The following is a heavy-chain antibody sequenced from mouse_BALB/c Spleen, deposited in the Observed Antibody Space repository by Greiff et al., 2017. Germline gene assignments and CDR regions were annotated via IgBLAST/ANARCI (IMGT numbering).Heavy chain of an antibody. Sequence: QVQLKQSGPELVKPGASVKMSCKASGYTFTSYYIHWVKQRPGQGLEWIGWIYPGDGSTKYNEKFKGKTTLTADKSSSTAYMLLSSLTSEDSAIYFCARSTMITTRFAYWGQGTLVTVSA. D-gene: IGHD2-4*01. CDR1: GYTFTSYY. CDR2: IYPGDGST. J-gene: IGHJ3*01. V-gene: IGHV1S56*01. CDR3: ARSTMITTRFAY.